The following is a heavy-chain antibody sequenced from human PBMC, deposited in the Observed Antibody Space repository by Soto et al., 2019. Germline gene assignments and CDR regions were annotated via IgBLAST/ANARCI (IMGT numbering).Heavy chain of an antibody. D-gene: IGHD5-18*01. V-gene: IGHV3-33*01. CDR1: GFTFSSYG. CDR3: ARASQLWLPNEVYGMDV. CDR2: IWYDGSNK. J-gene: IGHJ6*02. Sequence: QVQLVESGGGVVQPGRSLRLSCAASGFTFSSYGMHWVRQAPGKGLEWVAVIWYDGSNKYYADSVKGRFTISRDNSKNMXYLQMNSLRAEDTAVYYCARASQLWLPNEVYGMDVWGQGTTVTVSS.